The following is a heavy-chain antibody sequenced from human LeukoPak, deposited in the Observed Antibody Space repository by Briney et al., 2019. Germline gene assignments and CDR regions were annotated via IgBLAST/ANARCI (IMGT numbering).Heavy chain of an antibody. J-gene: IGHJ5*02. D-gene: IGHD4-17*01. V-gene: IGHV4-59*01. CDR1: GGSIRSYY. CDR2: IYYSGST. Sequence: SETLSLTCTVSGGSIRSYYWSWIRQPPGKGLEWIGYIYYSGSTNYNPSLKSRVTISVDTSKNQFSLKLSSVTAADTAVYYCARGATYGEFSNWFDPWGQGTLVTVSS. CDR3: ARGATYGEFSNWFDP.